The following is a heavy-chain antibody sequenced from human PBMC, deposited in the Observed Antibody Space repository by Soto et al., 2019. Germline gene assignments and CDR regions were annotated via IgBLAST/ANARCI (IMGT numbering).Heavy chain of an antibody. J-gene: IGHJ6*02. CDR3: ARDGVGLGVLMDV. Sequence: GASVKVSCKASGGTFSSYAISWVRQAPGQGLEWMGGIIPIFGTANYAQKFQGRVTITADESTSTAYMELSSLRSEDTAVYYCARDGVGLGVLMDVWGQGTTVPVSS. D-gene: IGHD2-15*01. CDR1: GGTFSSYA. CDR2: IIPIFGTA. V-gene: IGHV1-69*13.